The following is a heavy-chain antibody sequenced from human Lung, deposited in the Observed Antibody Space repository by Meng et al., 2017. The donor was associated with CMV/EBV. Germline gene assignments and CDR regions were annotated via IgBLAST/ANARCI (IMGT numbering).Heavy chain of an antibody. V-gene: IGHV3-11*01. CDR2: IKSGGIDT. J-gene: IGHJ4*02. Sequence: SXKISCAASGFTFGDYYMSWIRQAPGKGLEWLSYIKSGGIDTFYADSLKGRFTISRDNAKNLLYLQMKSLTAEDTAVYYCARGPFYGFDYWGQGSLVTVSS. CDR1: GFTFGDYY. CDR3: ARGPFYGFDY. D-gene: IGHD4-17*01.